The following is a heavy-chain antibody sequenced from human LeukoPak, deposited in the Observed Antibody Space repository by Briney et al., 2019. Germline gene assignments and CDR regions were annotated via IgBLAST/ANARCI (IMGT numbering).Heavy chain of an antibody. CDR3: ARDPTPWQCLVYWYFDL. Sequence: PGGSLRLSCAASGFTFSSYSMNWVRQAPGKGLEWVSSINSSGSYIYYADSVKGRFTISRDNAKNSLYLQMNSLRAEDRAVYYCARDPTPWQCLVYWYFDLWGRGTLVTVSS. J-gene: IGHJ2*01. CDR2: INSSGSYI. CDR1: GFTFSSYS. D-gene: IGHD6-19*01. V-gene: IGHV3-21*01.